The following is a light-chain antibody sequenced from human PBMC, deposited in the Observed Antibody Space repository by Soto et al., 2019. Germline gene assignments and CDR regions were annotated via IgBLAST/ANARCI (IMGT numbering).Light chain of an antibody. Sequence: EIVLTQSPGTLSFSPGERATLSCRASHSVSSKYLAWYQQKPGQAPRVLIYGTSIRASGVPERFSGGGSGRDFTLTITRLEPEDFAVYYCQQYGSSLFTFGPGTKVDIK. J-gene: IGKJ3*01. CDR3: QQYGSSLFT. CDR2: GTS. V-gene: IGKV3-20*01. CDR1: HSVSSKY.